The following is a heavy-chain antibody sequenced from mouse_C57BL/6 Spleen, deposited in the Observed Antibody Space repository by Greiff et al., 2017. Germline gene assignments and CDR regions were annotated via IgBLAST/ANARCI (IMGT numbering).Heavy chain of an antibody. CDR2: IRSKSSNYAT. CDR3: VRDRNGKDFDY. J-gene: IGHJ2*01. Sequence: EVQGVESGGGLVQPKGSLKLSCAASGFTFNTYAMHWVRQAPGQGLEWVARIRSKSSNYATYYAVSVKDRFTISRDDSQSMLYLQKNNLETEGTAMYYCVRDRNGKDFDYWGQGTTLTVSS. CDR1: GFTFNTYA. V-gene: IGHV10-3*01.